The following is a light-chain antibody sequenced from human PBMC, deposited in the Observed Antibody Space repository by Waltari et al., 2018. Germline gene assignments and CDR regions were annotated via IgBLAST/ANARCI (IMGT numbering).Light chain of an antibody. V-gene: IGLV2-14*03. CDR2: GVS. Sequence: QSALTQPASVSGSPGQSITISCPGTNRHVGGYNYVSWFQPPPGTAPRLMIFGVSDRPSGVSNRFSGSKSGNTASLTISGLQAEDEAHYYCASYTSSYTWVFGGGTKLTVL. J-gene: IGLJ3*02. CDR3: ASYTSSYTWV. CDR1: NRHVGGYNY.